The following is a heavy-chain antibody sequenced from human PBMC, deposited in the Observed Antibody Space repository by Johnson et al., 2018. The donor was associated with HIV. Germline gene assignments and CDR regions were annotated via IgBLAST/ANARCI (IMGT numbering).Heavy chain of an antibody. CDR2: ISGSGTTT. J-gene: IGHJ3*01. CDR1: EFTFSKYA. CDR3: AKVRGGWLGHDAFDL. D-gene: IGHD6-19*01. Sequence: EVQLVESGGGLIQPGGSLRLSCAASEFTFSKYAMSWVRQAPGKGLEWVSGISGSGTTTYYGDSVKGRFTISRDNSKNTIYRQMNSLRGEDTAVYYCAKVRGGWLGHDAFDLWGQGTMVTVSS. V-gene: IGHV3-23*04.